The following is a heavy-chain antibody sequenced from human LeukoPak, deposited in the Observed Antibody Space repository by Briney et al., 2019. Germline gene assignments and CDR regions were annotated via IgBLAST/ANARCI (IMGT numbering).Heavy chain of an antibody. J-gene: IGHJ4*02. Sequence: GGSQRLSCAASGFTLSNFDMHWVRQAPGKGLEWVAFLRNDGRSKYYADSVKGRFTISADNSDNTLFLQMNSLRGDDTAVYYCAKTGSVRGSYWGQGTLVTVSS. CDR1: GFTLSNFD. CDR3: AKTGSVRGSY. CDR2: LRNDGRSK. D-gene: IGHD3-10*01. V-gene: IGHV3-30*02.